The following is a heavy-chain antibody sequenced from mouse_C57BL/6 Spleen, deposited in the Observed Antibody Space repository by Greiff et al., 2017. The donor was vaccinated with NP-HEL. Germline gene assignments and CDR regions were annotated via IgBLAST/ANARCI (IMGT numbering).Heavy chain of an antibody. CDR2: IDPSDSYT. V-gene: IGHV1-50*01. J-gene: IGHJ2*01. D-gene: IGHD1-1*01. CDR3: ARGITTVVGDY. Sequence: QVQLQQPGAELVKPGASVKLSCKASGYTFTSYWMQWVKQRPGQGLEWIGEIDPSDSYTNYNQKFKGKATLTVDTSSSTAYMQLSSLTSEDSAVYYCARGITTVVGDYWGQGTTRTVSS. CDR1: GYTFTSYW.